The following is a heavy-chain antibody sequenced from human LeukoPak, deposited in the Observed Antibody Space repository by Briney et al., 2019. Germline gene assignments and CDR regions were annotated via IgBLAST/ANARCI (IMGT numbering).Heavy chain of an antibody. Sequence: ASVKVSCKASGYTFTSYYLHWVRQAPGQGLEWMGIVNPSSDSTSYAQKFQGRVTMTRDTSTSTAYMELRSLRSDDTAVYYCARGFDFGVVIPDYWGQGTLVTVSS. J-gene: IGHJ4*02. CDR1: GYTFTSYY. CDR2: VNPSSDST. D-gene: IGHD3-3*01. V-gene: IGHV1-46*01. CDR3: ARGFDFGVVIPDY.